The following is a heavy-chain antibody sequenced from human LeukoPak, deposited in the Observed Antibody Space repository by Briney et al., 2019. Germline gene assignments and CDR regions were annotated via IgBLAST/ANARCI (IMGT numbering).Heavy chain of an antibody. Sequence: PSETLSLTCTVSGGAVSSGSYYWSWIRQPPGKGLEWIGYIYYSGSTNYNPSLKSRVTISVDTSKNQLSLKLSSVTAADTAVYYCAARYCSIGSCYFDPWGQGTLVTVSS. D-gene: IGHD2-15*01. CDR2: IYYSGST. CDR1: GGAVSSGSYY. J-gene: IGHJ5*02. CDR3: AARYCSIGSCYFDP. V-gene: IGHV4-61*01.